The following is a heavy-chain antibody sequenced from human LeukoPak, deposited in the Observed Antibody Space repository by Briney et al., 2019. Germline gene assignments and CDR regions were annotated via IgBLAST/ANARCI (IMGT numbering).Heavy chain of an antibody. Sequence: GESLRISCKGSGYSFTSYWISWVRQMPGKGLEWMGRIDPSDSYTNYSPSFQGHVTISADKSISTAYLQWSSLKASDTAMYYCARPPPRLAAAPTEYYYYGMDVWGQGTTVTVSS. CDR2: IDPSDSYT. CDR3: ARPPPRLAAAPTEYYYYGMDV. V-gene: IGHV5-10-1*01. CDR1: GYSFTSYW. D-gene: IGHD6-13*01. J-gene: IGHJ6*02.